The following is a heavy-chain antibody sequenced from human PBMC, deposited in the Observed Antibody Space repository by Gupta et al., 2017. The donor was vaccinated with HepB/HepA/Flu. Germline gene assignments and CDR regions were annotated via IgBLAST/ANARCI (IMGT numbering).Heavy chain of an antibody. V-gene: IGHV2-5*02. CDR3: SHSGSAPYTPDFGY. D-gene: IGHD3-10*01. CDR2: VYWDDDK. J-gene: IGHJ4*02. CDR1: GFSCSTSGVG. Sequence: QLTLKESGPTLVKPTQTRTLTCNYFGFSCSTSGVGVAWLRQPPGKALEWLAVVYWDDDKPYHPSRRTRLTIIKDTSNNQVVLKMKDTDHADTATYYCSHSGSAPYTPDFGYWGQGILVTVSS.